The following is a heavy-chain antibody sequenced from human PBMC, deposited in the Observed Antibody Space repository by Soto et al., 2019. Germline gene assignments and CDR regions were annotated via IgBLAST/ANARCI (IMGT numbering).Heavy chain of an antibody. CDR1: GGTFSSYA. V-gene: IGHV1-69*01. CDR3: ARARRTYYYDSSGYYYGRFDY. CDR2: IIPIFGTA. Sequence: QVQLVQSGAEVKKPGSSVKVSCKASGGTFSSYAISWVRQAPGQGLEWMGGIIPIFGTANYAQKFQGRVTIPADESTSTAYMELSSLRSEDTAVYYCARARRTYYYDSSGYYYGRFDYWGQGTLVTVSS. J-gene: IGHJ4*02. D-gene: IGHD3-22*01.